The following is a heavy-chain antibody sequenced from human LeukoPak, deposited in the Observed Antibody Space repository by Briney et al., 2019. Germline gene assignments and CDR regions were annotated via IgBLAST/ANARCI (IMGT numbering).Heavy chain of an antibody. CDR2: ISAYNGNT. CDR1: GYTFTSYG. J-gene: IGHJ4*02. V-gene: IGHV1-18*04. CDR3: GTDRKTAMAAFDY. Sequence: ASVKLSCTASGYTFTSYGISWVRQAPGQGLEWMGWISAYNGNTNYAQKLQGRVTMTTDTSTSTAYMELRSLRSDDTAVYYCGTDRKTAMAAFDYWGQGTMVTVSS. D-gene: IGHD5-18*01.